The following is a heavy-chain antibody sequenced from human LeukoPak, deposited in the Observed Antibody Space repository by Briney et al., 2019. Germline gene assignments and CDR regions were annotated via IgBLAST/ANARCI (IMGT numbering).Heavy chain of an antibody. V-gene: IGHV4-59*01. Sequence: SETLSLTCSVAGGSISSNYWSWIRQHPGKGLEWIGYIHYSGSTNYNPSLKSRVTISVDTSKNQFSLKLSSVTAADAAVYDCARAVGELLHDYWRQGTLVSVCS. CDR1: GGSISSNY. CDR2: IHYSGST. CDR3: ARAVGELLHDY. D-gene: IGHD1-26*01. J-gene: IGHJ4*02.